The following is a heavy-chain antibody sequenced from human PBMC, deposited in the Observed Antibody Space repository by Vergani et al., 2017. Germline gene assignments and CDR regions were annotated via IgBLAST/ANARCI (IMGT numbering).Heavy chain of an antibody. J-gene: IGHJ6*03. V-gene: IGHV3-30-3*01. D-gene: IGHD6-6*01. Sequence: QVQLVESGGGVVQPGRSLRLSCAASGFTFSSYAMHWVRQAPGKGLEWVAVISYDGSNKYYADSVKCRFTISRDNSKNTLYLQMTSLRAEDTAVYYCARENTGIAARPNLHYYCYYVHFWGRGTTVIVSS. CDR3: ARENTGIAARPNLHYYCYYVHF. CDR2: ISYDGSNK. CDR1: GFTFSSYA.